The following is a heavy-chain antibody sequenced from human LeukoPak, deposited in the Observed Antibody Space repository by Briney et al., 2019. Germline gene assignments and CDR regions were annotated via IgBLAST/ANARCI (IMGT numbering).Heavy chain of an antibody. J-gene: IGHJ4*02. D-gene: IGHD2-15*01. V-gene: IGHV1-18*01. Sequence: ASVKVSCKTSGYSFILYGISWVRQAPGQGPEWMGWISTSTGDTKYTQKFQGRVTLTTDTSTSTAYMELSSLRSDDTAVYYCARDLGSVGCSGGSCSKVGYWGQGTLVTVSS. CDR2: ISTSTGDT. CDR1: GYSFILYG. CDR3: ARDLGSVGCSGGSCSKVGY.